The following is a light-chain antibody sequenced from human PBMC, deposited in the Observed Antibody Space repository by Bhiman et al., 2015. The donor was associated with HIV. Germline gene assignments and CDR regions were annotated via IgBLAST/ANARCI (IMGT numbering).Light chain of an antibody. CDR1: SPNIGNNF. Sequence: QSVLTQPPSVSAAPGQKVTISCSGSSPNIGNNFLSWYQQLPGTAPKLLIYENNKRPSGIPDRFSGSKSGTSATLGITGLQTGDEADYYCGTWDNSLSTGGVFGTGTKVTVL. V-gene: IGLV1-51*02. CDR3: GTWDNSLSTGGV. CDR2: ENN. J-gene: IGLJ1*01.